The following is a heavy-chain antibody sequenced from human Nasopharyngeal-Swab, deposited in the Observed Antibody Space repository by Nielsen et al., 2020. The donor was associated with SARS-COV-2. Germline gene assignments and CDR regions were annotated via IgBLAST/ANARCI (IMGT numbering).Heavy chain of an antibody. J-gene: IGHJ6*02. Sequence: GESLKISCVYSGFTFNFSDYYMTWIRQAPGKGLEWVSSISSSGSTIYYAGSVKGRFSISRDNAKNSLLLQMNSLRADDTAVYYCARGGYCSGGRCYYAYGMDVWGRGTTVTVSS. D-gene: IGHD2-15*01. V-gene: IGHV3-11*04. CDR2: ISSSGSTI. CDR1: GFTFNFSDYY. CDR3: ARGGYCSGGRCYYAYGMDV.